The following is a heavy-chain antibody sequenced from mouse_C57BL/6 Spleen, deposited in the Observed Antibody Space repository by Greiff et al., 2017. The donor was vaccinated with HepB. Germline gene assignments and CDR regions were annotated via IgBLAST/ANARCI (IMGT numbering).Heavy chain of an antibody. V-gene: IGHV1-47*01. D-gene: IGHD3-2*02. CDR3: ARGGSGYPAWFAY. J-gene: IGHJ3*01. Sequence: VKLQESGAELVKPGASVKMSCKASGYTFTTYPIEWMKQNHGKSLEWIGNFHPYNDDTKYNEKFKGKATLTVEKSSSTVYLELSRLTSDDSAVYYCARGGSGYPAWFAYWGQGTLVTVSA. CDR2: FHPYNDDT. CDR1: GYTFTTYP.